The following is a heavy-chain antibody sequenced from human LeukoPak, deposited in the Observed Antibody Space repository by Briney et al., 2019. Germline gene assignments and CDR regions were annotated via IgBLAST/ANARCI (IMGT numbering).Heavy chain of an antibody. J-gene: IGHJ4*02. CDR1: GLTINGYW. D-gene: IGHD2-15*01. V-gene: IGHV3-7*01. Sequence: PGGYLSLSCAASGLTINGYWMVRVRPAPGKGLEGVANINQDGREKYYVHPVKGRFTISRDNAKTSMYLQMHSLRAEDTAVYYCEREVAALYYFHYWGEGNLGTVSS. CDR2: INQDGREK. CDR3: EREVAALYYFHY.